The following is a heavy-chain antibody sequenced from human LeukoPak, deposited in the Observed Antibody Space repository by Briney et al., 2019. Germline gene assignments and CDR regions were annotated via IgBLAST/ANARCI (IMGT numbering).Heavy chain of an antibody. CDR1: GFTFSSYA. J-gene: IGHJ4*02. Sequence: PGGSLRLSCAASGFTFSSYAMSWVRQAPGKGLEWVSAIIGSGGSTYYADSVKGRFTISRDNSKNTLYLQMNSLRAEDTAVYYCAKAAGAGIQLWLPTYYFDYWGQGTLVTVSS. CDR2: IIGSGGST. CDR3: AKAAGAGIQLWLPTYYFDY. V-gene: IGHV3-23*01. D-gene: IGHD5-18*01.